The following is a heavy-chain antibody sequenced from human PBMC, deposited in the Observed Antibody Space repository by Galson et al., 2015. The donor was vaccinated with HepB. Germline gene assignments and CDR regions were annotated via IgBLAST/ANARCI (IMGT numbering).Heavy chain of an antibody. V-gene: IGHV3-23*01. Sequence: SLRLSCAASGFTFSTYVMSWVRQAPGKGLEWVSGISDSGGSTYYADSVKGRFTISRDNSKNTLYLQMNRLRAEDTAVYYCAKDLGSSTTKPRRVDVWGKGATVTVSS. CDR3: AKDLGSSTTKPRRVDV. D-gene: IGHD2-2*01. CDR2: ISDSGGST. J-gene: IGHJ6*04. CDR1: GFTFSTYV.